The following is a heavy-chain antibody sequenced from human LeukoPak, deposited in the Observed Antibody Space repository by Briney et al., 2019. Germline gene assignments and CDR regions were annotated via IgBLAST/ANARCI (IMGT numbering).Heavy chain of an antibody. J-gene: IGHJ5*02. V-gene: IGHV4-39*01. D-gene: IGHD4-17*01. CDR1: GGSISSGGYY. Sequence: PSETLSLTCTVSGGSISSGGYYWGWIRQPPGRGLEWIGSVYYTGGTYYNPSLKSRVTISIDTSKNQFSLKLNSVTAADTAVYYCASPADDDFNPNCFDPWGQGTLVTVSS. CDR3: ASPADDDFNPNCFDP. CDR2: VYYTGGT.